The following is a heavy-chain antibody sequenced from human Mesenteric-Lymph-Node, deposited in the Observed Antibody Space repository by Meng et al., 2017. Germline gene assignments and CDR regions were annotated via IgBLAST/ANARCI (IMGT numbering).Heavy chain of an antibody. J-gene: IGHJ4*02. CDR2: ISGSGGST. CDR3: AKLCYGDYSGFDY. V-gene: IGHV3-23*01. Sequence: SCKASGGTFSSYAISWVRQAPGKGLEWVSAISGSGGSTFYADSVKGRFTISRDNAKNSLYLQMNSLEAEDTAVYYCAKLCYGDYSGFDYWGQGTLVTVSS. D-gene: IGHD4-17*01. CDR1: GGTFSSYA.